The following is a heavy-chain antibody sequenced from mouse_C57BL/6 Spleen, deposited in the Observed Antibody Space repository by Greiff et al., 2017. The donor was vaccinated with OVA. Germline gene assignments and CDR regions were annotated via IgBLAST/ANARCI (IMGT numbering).Heavy chain of an antibody. J-gene: IGHJ2*01. CDR2: IDPSDSYT. V-gene: IGHV1-69*01. Sequence: VQLQQPGAELVMPGASVKLSCKASGYTFTSYWMHWVKQRPGQGLEWIGEIDPSDSYTNYNQKFKGKSTLTVDKSSNTAYMQLSSLTSEDSAVYYCARGYYDYWGQGTTLTVSS. CDR1: GYTFTSYW. CDR3: ARGYYDY.